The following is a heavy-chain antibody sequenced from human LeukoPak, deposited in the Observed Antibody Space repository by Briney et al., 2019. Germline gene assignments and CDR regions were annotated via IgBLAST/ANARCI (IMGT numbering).Heavy chain of an antibody. CDR2: IGIRGDT. J-gene: IGHJ4*02. V-gene: IGHV3-13*01. D-gene: IGHD6-19*01. CDR3: ARGGIQVSGIDEFDY. Sequence: GGSLRLSCAASGFTFSDYDMHWVRQVIGKGLEWVTAIGIRGDTHYSGSVKGRFTISRENAESSLYLQMNSLRAEDTAVYYCARGGIQVSGIDEFDYWGQGTLVTVSS. CDR1: GFTFSDYD.